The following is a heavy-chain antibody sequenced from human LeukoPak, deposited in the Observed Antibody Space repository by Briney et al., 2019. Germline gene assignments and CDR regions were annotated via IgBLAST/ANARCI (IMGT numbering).Heavy chain of an antibody. CDR1: GFTVSSDY. Sequence: GGSLRLSCAASGFTVSSDYMSWVRQAPGKGLEWVSAISGSGGSTYYADSVKGRFTISRDNSKNTLYLQMNSLRAEDTAVYYCAKDRNYYDSSGRDAFDIWGQGTMVTVSS. CDR3: AKDRNYYDSSGRDAFDI. CDR2: ISGSGGST. V-gene: IGHV3-23*01. J-gene: IGHJ3*02. D-gene: IGHD3-22*01.